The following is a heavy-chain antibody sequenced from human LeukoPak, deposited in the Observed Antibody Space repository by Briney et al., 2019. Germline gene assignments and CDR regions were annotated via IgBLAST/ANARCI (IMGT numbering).Heavy chain of an antibody. D-gene: IGHD3-22*01. CDR1: DDSITIYY. J-gene: IGHJ3*02. CDR2: IDHTGST. V-gene: IGHV4-59*08. Sequence: SETLSLTCTVSDDSITIYYWTWIRQPPGKGLEWIGYIDHTGSTNYNPSLNSRVTISRDTSKNHFSLKLSSVTAADTAVYYCARAPRDYYDSSGYYPGRNAFDIWGQGTMVTVSS. CDR3: ARAPRDYYDSSGYYPGRNAFDI.